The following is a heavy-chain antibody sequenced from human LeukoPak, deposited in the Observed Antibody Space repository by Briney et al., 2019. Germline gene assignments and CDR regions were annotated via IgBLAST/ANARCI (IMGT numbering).Heavy chain of an antibody. CDR3: ARDSGGYSH. CDR2: IYSGGST. Sequence: GXSLKISCAASGFPVSSNYMSWVRQAPGKGLEWVSVIYSGGSTYYADSVQGRFTISRDNSKNTLYLQMNSLRAEDTAVYYCARDSGGYSHWGQGTLVTVSS. D-gene: IGHD3-22*01. J-gene: IGHJ4*02. V-gene: IGHV3-53*01. CDR1: GFPVSSNY.